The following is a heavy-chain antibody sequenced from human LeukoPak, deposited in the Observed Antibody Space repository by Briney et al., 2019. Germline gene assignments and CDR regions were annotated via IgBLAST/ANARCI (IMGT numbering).Heavy chain of an antibody. J-gene: IGHJ6*03. CDR3: ARTTEGGYTYDYFYYYYMDV. CDR1: GVSISGYY. D-gene: IGHD5-18*01. V-gene: IGHV4-59*01. Sequence: SETLSLTCTVSGVSISGYYWSWIRQPPGKGLEWVGYIYYSGSTNYNPSLKSRVTISVDTSKNQFSLKLSSVTAADTAVYYCARTTEGGYTYDYFYYYYMDVWGKGTTVTISS. CDR2: IYYSGST.